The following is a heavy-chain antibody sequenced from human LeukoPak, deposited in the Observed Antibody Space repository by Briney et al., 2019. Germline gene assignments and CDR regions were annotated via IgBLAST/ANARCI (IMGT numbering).Heavy chain of an antibody. V-gene: IGHV1-46*01. CDR3: ARYLDYGEKSEHY. J-gene: IGHJ4*02. CDR1: GFTFIDYY. D-gene: IGHD4/OR15-4a*01. Sequence: ASVKVSCKASGFTFIDYYMHWVRQAPGQGLEWLGIINLSGGSTHYPQKFQDRVTMTRDTSTSTVYMELSSLRSEDTAVYYCARYLDYGEKSEHYWGQGTLVTVSS. CDR2: INLSGGST.